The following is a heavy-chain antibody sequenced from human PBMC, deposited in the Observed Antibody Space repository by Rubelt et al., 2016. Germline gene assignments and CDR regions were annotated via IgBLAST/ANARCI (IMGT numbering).Heavy chain of an antibody. CDR1: GESFSGYY. Sequence: QVQLQQWGPGLLKPSETLSLTCAVYGESFSGYYWNWICQPPGQGREWIGELNHRGSPSYTASLKSLATLQANTYKNQFSRKLSSVTAADTAVYYCARGGHRDGYNYHFDYWGQGTLVTVSS. V-gene: IGHV4-34*01. J-gene: IGHJ4*02. CDR3: ARGGHRDGYNYHFDY. CDR2: LNHRGSP. D-gene: IGHD5-24*01.